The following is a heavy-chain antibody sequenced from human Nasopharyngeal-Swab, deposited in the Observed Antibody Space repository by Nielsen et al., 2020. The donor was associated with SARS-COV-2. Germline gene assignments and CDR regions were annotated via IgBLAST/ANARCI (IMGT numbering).Heavy chain of an antibody. CDR3: ARVAVATEKYNWFDP. CDR1: GYTFTSYY. D-gene: IGHD1-26*01. Sequence: ASVKVSCKASGYTFTSYYMHWVRQAPGQGLEWMGIINPSGGSTSYAQKFQGRVTMTRDTSTSTVYMELSSLRSEDTAVYYCARVAVATEKYNWFDPWGQGTRVTVSS. J-gene: IGHJ5*02. V-gene: IGHV1-46*01. CDR2: INPSGGST.